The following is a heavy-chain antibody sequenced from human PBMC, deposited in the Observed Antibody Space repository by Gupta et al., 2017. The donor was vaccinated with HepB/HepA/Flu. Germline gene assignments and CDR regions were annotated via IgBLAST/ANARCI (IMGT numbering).Heavy chain of an antibody. Sequence: QVQLIESGGGVVQPGKSLRVSCAASGFAFSSYGMHWVRQTPDMRLEWVALVSYNGRNQDYGDSVKGRFTISRDNSKNMVYLEMNSLRAEDTAVYYCAKDRISGFDSWGQGILVIVSS. CDR3: AKDRISGFDS. V-gene: IGHV3-30*18. J-gene: IGHJ4*02. D-gene: IGHD2-8*02. CDR2: VSYNGRNQ. CDR1: GFAFSSYG.